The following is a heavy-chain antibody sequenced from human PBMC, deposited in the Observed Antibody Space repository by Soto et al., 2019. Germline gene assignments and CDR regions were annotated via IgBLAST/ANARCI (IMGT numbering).Heavy chain of an antibody. CDR1: GFTFSSYT. Sequence: PGGSLRLSCAASGFTFSSYTMNWVRQAPGKGLEWIAFISSSSVTYADSVKGRLTISRDNGKNSLFLQMNSLRDEDTAVYYCAGGSGWYIHQWGQGTLVTVSS. V-gene: IGHV3-48*02. CDR3: AGGSGWYIHQ. CDR2: ISSSSVT. D-gene: IGHD6-19*01. J-gene: IGHJ1*01.